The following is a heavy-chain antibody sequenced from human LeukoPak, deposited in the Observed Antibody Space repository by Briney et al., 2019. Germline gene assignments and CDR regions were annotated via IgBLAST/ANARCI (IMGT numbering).Heavy chain of an antibody. CDR3: ARANSPDFWSGYHTYGMDV. V-gene: IGHV1-8*01. J-gene: IGHJ6*02. CDR2: MNPNSGNT. D-gene: IGHD3-3*01. Sequence: INWXXXXAGKGLEGVGWMNPNSGNTGYAQNFQRRLTMTTNPPIPTPYMELSSLRSEHTAVYYCARANSPDFWSGYHTYGMDVWGQGTTVTVSS.